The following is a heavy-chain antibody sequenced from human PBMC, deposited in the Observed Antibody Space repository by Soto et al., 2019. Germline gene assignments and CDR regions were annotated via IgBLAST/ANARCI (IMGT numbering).Heavy chain of an antibody. Sequence: PGGSLRLSCAASGFTFSSYAMSWVRQAPGKGLEWVSAISGSGGSTYYADSVKGRFTISRDNSKNTLYLQMNSLRAEDTAVYYCATNPCDFWSGQDYYYYMDVWGKGTTVTVSS. CDR2: ISGSGGST. CDR1: GFTFSSYA. V-gene: IGHV3-23*01. CDR3: ATNPCDFWSGQDYYYYMDV. D-gene: IGHD3-3*01. J-gene: IGHJ6*03.